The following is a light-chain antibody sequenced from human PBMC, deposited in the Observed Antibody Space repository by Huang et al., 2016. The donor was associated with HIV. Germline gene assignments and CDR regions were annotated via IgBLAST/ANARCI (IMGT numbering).Light chain of an antibody. CDR2: DTS. J-gene: IGKJ4*01. V-gene: IGKV3D-15*01. CDR1: QNVRSN. Sequence: EIVMTQSPATLSVSPGGGATLSCRASQNVRSNLAWYQQTPGQAPRLRISDTSTRASGVPARFSGSGSGTEFTLTISGLQSEDFAVYYCQQYDNWPPGLTFGGGTKVEI. CDR3: QQYDNWPPGLT.